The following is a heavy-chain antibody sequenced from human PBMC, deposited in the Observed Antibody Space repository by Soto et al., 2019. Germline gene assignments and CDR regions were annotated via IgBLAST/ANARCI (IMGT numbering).Heavy chain of an antibody. V-gene: IGHV6-1*01. CDR1: GDSVSSNSAA. CDR2: TYYRSKWYN. CDR3: AGGVRIVVVPAAMSRYYYGMDV. D-gene: IGHD2-2*01. J-gene: IGHJ6*02. Sequence: QVQLQQSGPGLVKPSQTLSLTCAISGDSVSSNSAAWNWIRQSPSRGLEWLGRTYYRSKWYNDYAVSVKSRITIDPDTSKNQFSLQLNSVTPEDTAVYYCAGGVRIVVVPAAMSRYYYGMDVWGQGTTVTVSS.